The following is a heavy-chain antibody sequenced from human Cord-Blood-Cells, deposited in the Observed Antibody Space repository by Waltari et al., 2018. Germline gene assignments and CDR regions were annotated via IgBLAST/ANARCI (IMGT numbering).Heavy chain of an antibody. CDR2: MNPNRGNT. V-gene: IGHV1-8*01. Sequence: QVQLVQSGAEVKKPGASVKVSCKASVYTFNSYDIHWVRQATGQGREWMGWMNPNRGNTGYAQKFQGRGTMTRNTAISTAYMELSSLRSEDTAVYYCAIVGATRGDYWGQGTLVTVSS. CDR1: VYTFNSYD. D-gene: IGHD1-26*01. J-gene: IGHJ4*02. CDR3: AIVGATRGDY.